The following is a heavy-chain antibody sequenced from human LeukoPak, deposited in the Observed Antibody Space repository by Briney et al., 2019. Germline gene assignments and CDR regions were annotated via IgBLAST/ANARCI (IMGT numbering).Heavy chain of an antibody. CDR1: GFDFSGFY. Sequence: GGSLRLSCAASGFDFSGFYMHWVRQASGRGLEWVGLIRSKPSSYTTVYAASVKGSFTISRDDSKNTAYLQMNSLKAEDTAVYYCTRQDCSGGSCSYVDYWGQGTLVTVSS. CDR3: TRQDCSGGSCSYVDY. D-gene: IGHD2-15*01. V-gene: IGHV3-73*01. J-gene: IGHJ4*02. CDR2: IRSKPSSYTT.